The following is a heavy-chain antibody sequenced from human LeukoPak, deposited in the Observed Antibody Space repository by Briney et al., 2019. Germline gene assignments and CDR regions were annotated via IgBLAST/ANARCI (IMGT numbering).Heavy chain of an antibody. V-gene: IGHV3-30*03. CDR1: GFTFSNYG. Sequence: PGGSLRLSCAASGFTFSNYGMHWVRQAPGKGLEWVAVISYDGSNKYYADSVKGRFTISRDNSKNTLYLQMNSLRAEDTAVYYCATLATFDIWGQGTMVTVSS. CDR2: ISYDGSNK. J-gene: IGHJ3*02. CDR3: ATLATFDI.